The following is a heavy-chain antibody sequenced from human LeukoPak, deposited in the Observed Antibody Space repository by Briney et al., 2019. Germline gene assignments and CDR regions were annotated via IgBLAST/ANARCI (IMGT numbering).Heavy chain of an antibody. Sequence: SETLSLTCTVSGGSISSYYWSWIRQPPGKGLEWIGYIYTSGSTNYNPSLKSRVTISVDTSKNQFSLKLSSVTAADTAVYHCARTKARLAPVAFDIWGQGTMVTVSS. V-gene: IGHV4-4*09. CDR2: IYTSGST. D-gene: IGHD4-17*01. CDR3: ARTKARLAPVAFDI. CDR1: GGSISSYY. J-gene: IGHJ3*02.